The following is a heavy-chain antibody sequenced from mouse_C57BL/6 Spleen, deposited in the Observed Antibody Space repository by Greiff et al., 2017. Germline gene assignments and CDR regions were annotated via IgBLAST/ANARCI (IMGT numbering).Heavy chain of an antibody. J-gene: IGHJ3*01. D-gene: IGHD2-4*01. V-gene: IGHV5-6*01. CDR3: ARIYYDYDEGWFAY. Sequence: EVQLVESGGDLVKPGGSLKLSCAASGFTFSSYGMSWVRQTPDKRLEWVATISSGGSYTYYPDSVKGRFTISRDNAKNTLYLQMSSLKSEDTAMYYCARIYYDYDEGWFAYWGQGTLVTVSA. CDR1: GFTFSSYG. CDR2: ISSGGSYT.